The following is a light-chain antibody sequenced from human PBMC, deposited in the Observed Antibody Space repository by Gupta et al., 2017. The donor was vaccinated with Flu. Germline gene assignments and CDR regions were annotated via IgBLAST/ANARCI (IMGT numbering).Light chain of an antibody. J-gene: IGLJ1*01. CDR1: RSNGGYNY. CDR2: EDN. V-gene: IGLV1-51*02. CDR3: GTWDTRMSALR. Sequence: QSVLTQPPSVSAAPGQKVTISCSGSRSNGGYNYVSWYQQLPGTVPKLLIYEDNTRPSGTPDRFAGSKSGTSATLDITGLQTGEEADYYCGTWDTRMSALRVGTGTRVTVL.